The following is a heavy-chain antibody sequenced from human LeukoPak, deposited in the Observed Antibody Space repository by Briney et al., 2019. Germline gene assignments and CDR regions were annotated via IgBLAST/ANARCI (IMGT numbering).Heavy chain of an antibody. J-gene: IGHJ5*02. CDR1: GGSISSSSCY. CDR3: ARDSGSYLNWFDP. D-gene: IGHD1-26*01. Sequence: PSETLSLTCTVSGGSISSSSCYWGWIRQPPGKGLEWIGSIYYSGSTYYNPSLKSRVTISVDTSKNQFSLKLSSVTAADTAVYYCARDSGSYLNWFDPWGQGTLVTVSS. CDR2: IYYSGST. V-gene: IGHV4-39*07.